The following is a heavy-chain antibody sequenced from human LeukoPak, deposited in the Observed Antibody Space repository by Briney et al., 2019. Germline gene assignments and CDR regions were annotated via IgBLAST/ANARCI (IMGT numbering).Heavy chain of an antibody. CDR2: ISGSGGST. V-gene: IGHV3-23*01. CDR3: AKTSSSWHRAEYFQH. CDR1: GFTFSSYA. Sequence: GGSLRLSCAASGFTFSSYAMSWIRQAPGKGLEWVSAISGSGGSTYYADSVKGRFTISRDNSKNTLYLQMNSLRAEDTAVYYCAKTSSSWHRAEYFQHWGQGTLVTVSS. D-gene: IGHD6-13*01. J-gene: IGHJ1*01.